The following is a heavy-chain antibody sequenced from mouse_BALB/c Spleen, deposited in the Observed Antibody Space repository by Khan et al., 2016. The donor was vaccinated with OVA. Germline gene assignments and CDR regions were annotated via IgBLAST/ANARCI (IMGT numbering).Heavy chain of an antibody. Sequence: VQLKQSGAELVKPGASVKLSCTASGFNIKDTYMHWVKQRPEQGLEWIGTIDPANGNTKYDPKFQGKATITTDPSSNTAYLQLSSLTSEDTAVYYCATLGVYAMDYWGQGTSVTVSS. CDR2: IDPANGNT. CDR1: GFNIKDTY. CDR3: ATLGVYAMDY. V-gene: IGHV14-3*02. J-gene: IGHJ4*01.